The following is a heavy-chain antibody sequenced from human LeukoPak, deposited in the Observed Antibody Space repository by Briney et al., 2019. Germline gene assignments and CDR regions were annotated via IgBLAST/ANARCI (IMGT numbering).Heavy chain of an antibody. Sequence: GGSLRLSCAGSGFILRNYGMHWVRQAPGQGLEWVAVISDGGTHLYYADSVKGRFTISRDNSESTMYLQMNSLRVEDTAVYYCAKEGTRSHSQWAFDSGAKGQWSPSLQ. V-gene: IGHV3-30*18. CDR3: AKEGTRSHSQWAFDS. J-gene: IGHJ3*01. CDR1: GFILRNYG. CDR2: ISDGGTHL. D-gene: IGHD6-19*01.